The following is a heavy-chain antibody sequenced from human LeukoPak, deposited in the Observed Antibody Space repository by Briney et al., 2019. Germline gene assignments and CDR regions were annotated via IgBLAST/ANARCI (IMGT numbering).Heavy chain of an antibody. J-gene: IGHJ4*02. D-gene: IGHD3-9*01. CDR1: GGSFSGYY. Sequence: PSETLSLTCVVYGGSFSGYYWSWIRQPPGKGLEWIGEINHSGSTNYNPSLKSRVTTSVDTSKNQFSLKLRSVTAADTAVYYCARPSRDILTGYYGLWGQGTLVTVSS. CDR2: INHSGST. CDR3: ARPSRDILTGYYGL. V-gene: IGHV4-34*01.